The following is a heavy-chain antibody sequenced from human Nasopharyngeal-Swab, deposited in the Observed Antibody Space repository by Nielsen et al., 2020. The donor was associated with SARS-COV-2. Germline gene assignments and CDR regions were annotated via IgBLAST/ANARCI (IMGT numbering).Heavy chain of an antibody. J-gene: IGHJ6*02. D-gene: IGHD3-10*01. Sequence: SLKISCAASGFTFDDYAMHWVRQAPGKGLEWVSGISWNSGSIGYADSVKGRFTISRDNAKNSLYLQMNSLRAEDTALYYCATLGYYGSGSYYGGYYYYGMDVWGQGTTATVSS. CDR1: GFTFDDYA. V-gene: IGHV3-9*01. CDR3: ATLGYYGSGSYYGGYYYYGMDV. CDR2: ISWNSGSI.